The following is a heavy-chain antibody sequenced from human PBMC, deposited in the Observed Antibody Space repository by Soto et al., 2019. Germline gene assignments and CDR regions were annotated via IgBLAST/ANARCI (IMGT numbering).Heavy chain of an antibody. CDR3: ARDGEEAGWFGELLRFDY. J-gene: IGHJ4*02. D-gene: IGHD3-10*01. CDR1: GFTFSSYS. CDR2: ISSSSSTI. V-gene: IGHV3-48*01. Sequence: EVQLVESGGGLVQPGGSLRLSCAASGFTFSSYSMNWVRQAPGKGLEWVSYISSSSSTIYYADSVKGRFTISRDNXKXSXXLQMNSLRAEDTAVYYCARDGEEAGWFGELLRFDYWGQGTLVTVSS.